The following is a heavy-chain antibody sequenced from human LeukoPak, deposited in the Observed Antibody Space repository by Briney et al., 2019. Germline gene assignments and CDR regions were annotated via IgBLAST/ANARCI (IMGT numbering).Heavy chain of an antibody. Sequence: SETLSLTCTVSGGSISSYYWSWIRQPPGKGLEWIGYIYYSGSTNYNPSLKSRVTMSVDTSKNQFSLKLSSVTAADTAVYYCARSYQPLLSPFDYWGQGTLVTVSS. CDR3: ARSYQPLLSPFDY. CDR2: IYYSGST. CDR1: GGSISSYY. D-gene: IGHD2-2*01. V-gene: IGHV4-59*01. J-gene: IGHJ4*02.